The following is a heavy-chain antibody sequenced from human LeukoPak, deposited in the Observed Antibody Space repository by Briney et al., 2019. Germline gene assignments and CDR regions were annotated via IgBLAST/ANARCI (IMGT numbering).Heavy chain of an antibody. V-gene: IGHV3-74*01. CDR2: INSDGSST. D-gene: IGHD2-2*01. J-gene: IGHJ3*02. CDR1: GFTFSSYW. CDR3: ARQGVVPAAPDAFDI. Sequence: GGSLRLSCAASGFTFSSYWMHWVRQAPGKGLVWVSRINSDGSSTSYADSVKGRFTISRDNAKNTLYLKMNSLRAEDTAVYYCARQGVVPAAPDAFDIWGQGTMVTVSS.